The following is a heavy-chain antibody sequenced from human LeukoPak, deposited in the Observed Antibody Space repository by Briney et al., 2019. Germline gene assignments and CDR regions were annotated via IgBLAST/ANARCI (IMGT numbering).Heavy chain of an antibody. CDR3: AKAFLPGIAVAGQFPAS. CDR2: ISGSGGST. Sequence: GGSLRLSCAASGFTFSSYAMSWVRQAPGKGLEWVSAISGSGGSTYYADSVKGRFTISRDNSKNTLYLQMNSLRAEDTAVYYCAKAFLPGIAVAGQFPASWGQGTLVTVSS. D-gene: IGHD6-19*01. CDR1: GFTFSSYA. V-gene: IGHV3-23*01. J-gene: IGHJ5*02.